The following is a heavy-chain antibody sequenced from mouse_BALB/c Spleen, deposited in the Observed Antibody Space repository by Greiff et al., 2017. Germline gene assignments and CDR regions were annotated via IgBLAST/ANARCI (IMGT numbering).Heavy chain of an antibody. D-gene: IGHD1-2*01. CDR3: ARSHYYGYVNY. V-gene: IGHV3-2*02. CDR1: GYSITSDYA. CDR2: ISYSGST. Sequence: EVQLQQSGPGLVKPSQSLSLTCTVTGYSITSDYAWNWIRQFPGNKLEWMGYISYSGSTSYNPSLKSRISITRDTSKNQFFLQLNSVTTEDTATYYCARSHYYGYVNYWGQGTTLTVSS. J-gene: IGHJ2*01.